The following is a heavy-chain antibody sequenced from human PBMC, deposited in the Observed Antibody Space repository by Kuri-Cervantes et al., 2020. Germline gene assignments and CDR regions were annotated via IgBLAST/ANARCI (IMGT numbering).Heavy chain of an antibody. CDR3: ARVSAAAADGDYYYYMDV. CDR1: GGTFSSYA. J-gene: IGHJ6*03. V-gene: IGHV1-69*13. Sequence: PSVKVSCKASGGTFSSYAISWVRQAPGQGLEWMGGIIPIFGTANYAQKFQGRVTITADESTSTAYMELSSLRSEDTAVYYCARVSAAAADGDYYYYMDVWGKGTTVTVSS. D-gene: IGHD6-13*01. CDR2: IIPIFGTA.